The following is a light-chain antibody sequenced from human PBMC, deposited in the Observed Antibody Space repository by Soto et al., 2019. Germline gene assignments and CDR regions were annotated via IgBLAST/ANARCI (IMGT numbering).Light chain of an antibody. CDR3: QQYNNWPLT. V-gene: IGKV3-15*01. CDR1: QNVNDN. CDR2: GAS. J-gene: IGKJ4*01. Sequence: EIVMTRSPATLSVSPGERATLSCRASQNVNDNLAWYQQKPGQTPRLLVYGASTRATGIPARFSGSGSGTEFTLTISSLQSEDFAVYYCQQYNNWPLTFGGGARVEIK.